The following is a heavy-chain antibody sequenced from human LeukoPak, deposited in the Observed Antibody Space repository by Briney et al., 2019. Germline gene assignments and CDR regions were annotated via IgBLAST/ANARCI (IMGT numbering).Heavy chain of an antibody. D-gene: IGHD6-6*01. CDR3: ARLGRSSFFWREGYWFDP. Sequence: ASVKVSCKASGYTFTSYGISWVRQAPGQGLEWMGWISAYNGNTNYAQKLQGRVTMTTDTSTSTAYMELRSLRSDDTAVYYCARLGRSSFFWREGYWFDPWGQGTLVTVSS. CDR2: ISAYNGNT. V-gene: IGHV1-18*01. J-gene: IGHJ5*02. CDR1: GYTFTSYG.